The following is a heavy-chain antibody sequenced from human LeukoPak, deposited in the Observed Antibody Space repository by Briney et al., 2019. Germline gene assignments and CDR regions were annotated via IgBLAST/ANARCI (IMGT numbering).Heavy chain of an antibody. CDR3: ARLVAGSGWYGLSDI. J-gene: IGHJ3*02. CDR2: IYYSGST. Sequence: PSETLSLTCTVSGGSISSSSYYWGWIRQPPGKGLEWIGSIYYSGSTYYNPSLKSRVTISVDTSKNQFSLKLSSVTAADTAVYYCARLVAGSGWYGLSDIWGQGTMVTVSS. CDR1: GGSISSSSYY. V-gene: IGHV4-39*01. D-gene: IGHD6-19*01.